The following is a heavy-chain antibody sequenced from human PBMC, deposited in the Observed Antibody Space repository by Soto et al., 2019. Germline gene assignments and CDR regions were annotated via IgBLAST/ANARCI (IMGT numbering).Heavy chain of an antibody. Sequence: GGSLRLSCAASGFTFSSYWMSWVRQAPGKGLEWVANIKQDGSEKYYVDSVKGRFTISRDNAKNSLYLQMNSLRAEDTAVYYCARAVNAECSGGSCYSDYYYYYMDVWGKGTTVTVSS. D-gene: IGHD2-15*01. J-gene: IGHJ6*03. CDR1: GFTFSSYW. CDR3: ARAVNAECSGGSCYSDYYYYYMDV. V-gene: IGHV3-7*01. CDR2: IKQDGSEK.